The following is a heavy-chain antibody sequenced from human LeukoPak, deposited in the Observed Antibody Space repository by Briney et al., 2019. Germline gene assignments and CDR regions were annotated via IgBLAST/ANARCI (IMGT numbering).Heavy chain of an antibody. CDR2: IYYSGST. CDR3: ARDAGYSMDV. Sequence: SETLSLTCTVSGGSISSASYYWSWIRQHPGKGLEWIGYIYYSGSTYYNPSLKSRVTISVDTSKNQFSLKLSSVTAADTAVYYCARDAGYSMDVWGQGTTVTVSS. V-gene: IGHV4-31*03. J-gene: IGHJ6*02. CDR1: GGSISSASYY.